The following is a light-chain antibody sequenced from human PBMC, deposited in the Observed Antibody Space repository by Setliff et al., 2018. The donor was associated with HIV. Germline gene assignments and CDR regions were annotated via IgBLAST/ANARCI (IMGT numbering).Light chain of an antibody. CDR2: DVR. CDR1: SSDVGGYDY. J-gene: IGLJ1*01. V-gene: IGLV2-14*03. Sequence: QSALTQPASVSGSPGQSITMSCTGTSSDVGGYDYVSWYQQHPGKAPKLMIYDVRNRPSGVSNRFSGSKSGSTASLTIAGLRAEDEADYYCCSYVTSNYSYVFGTGTKVTVL. CDR3: CSYVTSNYSYV.